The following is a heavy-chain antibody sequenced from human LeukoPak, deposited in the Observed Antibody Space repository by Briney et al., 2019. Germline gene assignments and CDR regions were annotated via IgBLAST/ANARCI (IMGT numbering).Heavy chain of an antibody. CDR3: ARRPLAGTSPLYYYYYMDV. Sequence: ASVKVSCKASGYTFTSYDINWVRQATGQGLEWMGWMNPNSGNTGYAQKFQGGVTMTRNTSISTAYMELSSLRSEDTAVYYCARRPLAGTSPLYYYYYMDVWGKGTTVTVSS. J-gene: IGHJ6*03. CDR1: GYTFTSYD. V-gene: IGHV1-8*01. D-gene: IGHD6-19*01. CDR2: MNPNSGNT.